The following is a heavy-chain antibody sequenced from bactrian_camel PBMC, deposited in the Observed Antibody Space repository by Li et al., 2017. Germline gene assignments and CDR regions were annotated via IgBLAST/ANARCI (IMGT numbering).Heavy chain of an antibody. CDR1: GFTVRDVC. D-gene: IGHD4*01. CDR3: ATVRLGYLCDFRDGDWAN. V-gene: IGHV3S60*01. J-gene: IGHJ4*01. CDR2: ILGHGRT. Sequence: HVQLVESGGGSVQPGGSQRLSCAASGFTVRDVCMGWFRQAAPGKERELVSRILGHGRTYYADSVKGRFSISQDNAKNIVYLQMNSLKPEDTGTYSCATVRLGYLCDFRDGDWANWGQGTQVTVS.